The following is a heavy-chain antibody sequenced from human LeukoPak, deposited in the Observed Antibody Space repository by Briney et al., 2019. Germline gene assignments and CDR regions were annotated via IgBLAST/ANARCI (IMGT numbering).Heavy chain of an antibody. J-gene: IGHJ6*02. CDR3: AKESSNSAHYYYYYGMDV. D-gene: IGHD4-11*01. Sequence: PGGSLRLSCAASGFTFSSYAMSWVRQAPGKGLEWVSAISGSGGSTYYADSVKGRFTISRDNSKNTLYLQMNSLRAEDTAVYYCAKESSNSAHYYYYYGMDVWGQGTTVTVSS. CDR2: ISGSGGST. V-gene: IGHV3-23*01. CDR1: GFTFSSYA.